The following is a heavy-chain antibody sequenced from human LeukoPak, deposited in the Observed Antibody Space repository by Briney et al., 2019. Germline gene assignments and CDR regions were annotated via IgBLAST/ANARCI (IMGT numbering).Heavy chain of an antibody. CDR2: INHSGST. V-gene: IGHV4-34*01. J-gene: IGHJ4*02. CDR3: ARVRRYFDWLLFDY. D-gene: IGHD3-9*01. Sequence: SETLSLTCAVYGGSFSGYYWTWIRQPPGKGLEWIGEINHSGSTNYNPSLKSRVTISVDTSKNQFSLNLRSVTAADTAVYYCARVRRYFDWLLFDYWGQGTLVTVSS. CDR1: GGSFSGYY.